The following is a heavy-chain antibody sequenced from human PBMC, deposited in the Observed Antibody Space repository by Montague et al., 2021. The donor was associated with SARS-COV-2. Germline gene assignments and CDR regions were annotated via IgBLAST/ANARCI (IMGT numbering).Heavy chain of an antibody. CDR3: ARDQVTISGVLIFIPAAGHLDV. CDR1: SGSFSDYY. CDR2: INHTGSA. Sequence: SETLSLTCAVYSGSFSDYYWTWIRQSPGKGLEWIGEINHTGSATYNPSLKGRATLSRDTSKNQFSLKLQSVTPADTAVYYCARDQVTISGVLIFIPAAGHLDVWGQGTSVTVSS. D-gene: IGHD3-3*01. J-gene: IGHJ3*01. V-gene: IGHV4-34*01.